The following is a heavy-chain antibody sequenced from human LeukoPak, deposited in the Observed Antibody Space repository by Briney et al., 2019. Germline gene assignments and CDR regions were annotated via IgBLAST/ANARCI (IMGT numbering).Heavy chain of an antibody. CDR3: ASPDSSGYYAGLGYFQH. V-gene: IGHV3-21*01. J-gene: IGHJ1*01. D-gene: IGHD3-22*01. Sequence: GGSLRLSCAASGFTFSSYSMNWVRQAPGKGLEWVSSISSSSSHIYYADSVKGRFTISRDNAKNSLYLQMNSLRAEDTAVYYCASPDSSGYYAGLGYFQHWGQGTLVTVSS. CDR1: GFTFSSYS. CDR2: ISSSSSHI.